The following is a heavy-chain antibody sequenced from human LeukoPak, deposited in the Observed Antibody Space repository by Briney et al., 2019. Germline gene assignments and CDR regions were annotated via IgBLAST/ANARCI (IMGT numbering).Heavy chain of an antibody. CDR3: ARLRFWVDY. CDR1: GGSISRYY. CDR2: IYYSGSS. V-gene: IGHV4-59*08. J-gene: IGHJ4*02. D-gene: IGHD3-3*01. Sequence: SETLSLTCTVSGGSISRYYWSWIRQPPGQGLEWVGYIYYSGSSKYNPSLMSRVTISVATSKTQFSLKLSSVTAADTAVYYCARLRFWVDYWGQGTLVTVSS.